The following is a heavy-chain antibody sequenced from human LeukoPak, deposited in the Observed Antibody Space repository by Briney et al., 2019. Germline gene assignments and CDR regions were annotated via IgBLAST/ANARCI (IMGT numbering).Heavy chain of an antibody. V-gene: IGHV3-33*01. CDR3: ARDRGYTYGHPFDY. J-gene: IGHJ4*02. CDR2: TWHDGSNK. D-gene: IGHD5-18*01. CDR1: GFTFSSYG. Sequence: GTSLRLSCAASGFTFSSYGMHWVRQAPGKGLVWVALTWHDGSNKYYGDSVKGRFTISRENSKNTLYLQMNSLRAEDTAVYYCARDRGYTYGHPFDYWGQGTLVTVSS.